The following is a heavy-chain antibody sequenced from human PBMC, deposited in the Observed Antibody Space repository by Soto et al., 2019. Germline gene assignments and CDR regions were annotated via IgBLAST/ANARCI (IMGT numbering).Heavy chain of an antibody. J-gene: IGHJ4*02. CDR2: ISGSGSST. Sequence: EVQLLESGGGLVQPGGSLRLSCAASGFTFSSYAMSWVRQAPGKGLEWVSAISGSGSSTYYADSVKGRFTISRDNSKNTLYLQMNSLRAKDTAVYYCAKEYEYSSGWERIDYWGQGTLVTVSS. D-gene: IGHD6-19*01. CDR3: AKEYEYSSGWERIDY. V-gene: IGHV3-23*01. CDR1: GFTFSSYA.